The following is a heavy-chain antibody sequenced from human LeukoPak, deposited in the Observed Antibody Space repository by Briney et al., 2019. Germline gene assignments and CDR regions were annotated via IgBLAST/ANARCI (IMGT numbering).Heavy chain of an antibody. CDR2: INPNSGGT. V-gene: IGHV1-2*02. Sequence: ASVKVSCKASGYTFTGYYMDWVRQAPGQGLEWMGWINPNSGGTNYAQKFQGRVTMSRDTSISTAYMELSRLRSDDTAVYYCARDPSGFWSGYSAFFDYWGQGTLVTVSS. CDR3: ARDPSGFWSGYSAFFDY. J-gene: IGHJ4*02. CDR1: GYTFTGYY. D-gene: IGHD3-3*01.